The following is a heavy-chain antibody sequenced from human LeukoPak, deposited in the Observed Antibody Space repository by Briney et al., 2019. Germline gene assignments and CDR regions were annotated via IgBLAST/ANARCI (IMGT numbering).Heavy chain of an antibody. D-gene: IGHD1-26*01. V-gene: IGHV3-7*01. CDR2: IKKDGSET. CDR3: ARDRYRTRFDY. Sequence: PGGSLRLSCAASGFTFSTSWMSWVRQVPGKGLEWVANIKKDGSETYYVDSVKGRFTISRDNAKNSLYLQMNSLRDEDTAVYYCARDRYRTRFDYWGQGTLVTVSS. J-gene: IGHJ4*02. CDR1: GFTFSTSW.